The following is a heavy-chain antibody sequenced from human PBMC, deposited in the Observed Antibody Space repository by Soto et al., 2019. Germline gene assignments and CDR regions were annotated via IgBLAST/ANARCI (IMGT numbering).Heavy chain of an antibody. D-gene: IGHD1-26*01. CDR2: IFNSGTT. Sequence: KPSETLSLTCSVSGASTVSHYHWTWIRQPPGKGLEWMGYIFNSGTTFYNPSLTSRLSISMDTSGNHFSLELRSVTAADTAVYYCALALGPTTGLDSWGQGTLVTVSS. J-gene: IGHJ4*02. CDR3: ALALGPTTGLDS. CDR1: GASTVSHYH. V-gene: IGHV4-31*02.